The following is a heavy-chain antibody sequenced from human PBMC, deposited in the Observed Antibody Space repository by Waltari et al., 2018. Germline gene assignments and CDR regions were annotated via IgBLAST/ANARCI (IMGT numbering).Heavy chain of an antibody. Sequence: EVQLVESGGGLVKPGGSLRLSCSATDFLSSGSTMTWVGQAPGKGREWVSSISSTADYIYYADSVRGRFTISRDNTRNSLFLQMNSLGAHDSAVYFCASGSGHCSGGRCYAYWGQGTLVTVSS. CDR2: ISSTADYI. V-gene: IGHV3-21*01. J-gene: IGHJ4*02. CDR3: ASGSGHCSGGRCYAY. CDR1: DFLSSGST. D-gene: IGHD2-15*01.